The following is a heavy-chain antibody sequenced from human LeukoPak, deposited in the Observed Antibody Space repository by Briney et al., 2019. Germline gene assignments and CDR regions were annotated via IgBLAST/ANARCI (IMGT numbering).Heavy chain of an antibody. CDR2: INHSGST. J-gene: IGHJ4*02. CDR3: ARGYRVADYYDSSGYQGPFDY. D-gene: IGHD3-22*01. CDR1: GGSFSGYY. V-gene: IGHV4-34*01. Sequence: PSETLSLTCAVYGGSFSGYYWSWIRQPPGKGLEWIGEINHSGSTNYNPSLKSRVTISVDTSKNQFPLKLSSVTAADTAVYYCARGYRVADYYDSSGYQGPFDYWGQGTLVTVSS.